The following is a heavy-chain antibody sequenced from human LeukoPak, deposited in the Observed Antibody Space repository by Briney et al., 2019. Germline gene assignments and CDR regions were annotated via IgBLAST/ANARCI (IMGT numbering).Heavy chain of an antibody. V-gene: IGHV3-33*08. CDR1: GFTFSRYD. D-gene: IGHD3-3*01. Sequence: GGSLRLSCVVSGFTFSRYDMHRVRQAPGKGLEWVAVISYDGSIKDYVYSVKGRFTISRDNSRNTVYLQMNSLRAEDTAVYYCARDRSITNFGVVRWNKVGTLDVWGKGTTVIVSS. J-gene: IGHJ6*04. CDR2: ISYDGSIK. CDR3: ARDRSITNFGVVRWNKVGTLDV.